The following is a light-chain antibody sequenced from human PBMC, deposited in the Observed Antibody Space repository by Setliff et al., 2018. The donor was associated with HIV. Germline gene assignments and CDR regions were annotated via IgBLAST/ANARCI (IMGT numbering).Light chain of an antibody. Sequence: SYELTQPSSVSVSPGQTAKITCSGDVLAKKYARWFQQKPGQAPVLVIYKDTERPSGIPERFSGSSSGITVTLTISGAQVDDEADYYCYSAADNNWVLGGGTKVTVL. V-gene: IGLV3-27*01. CDR1: VLAKKY. CDR2: KDT. CDR3: YSAADNNWV. J-gene: IGLJ3*02.